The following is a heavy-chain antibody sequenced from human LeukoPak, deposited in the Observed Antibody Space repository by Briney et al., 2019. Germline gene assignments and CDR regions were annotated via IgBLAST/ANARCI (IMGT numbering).Heavy chain of an antibody. CDR2: ISYVGSNK. CDR3: AKGGGATPYYNYMDV. CDR1: GFTFSSYG. V-gene: IGHV3-30*18. J-gene: IGHJ6*03. D-gene: IGHD4/OR15-4a*01. Sequence: PGGSLRLSCAASGFTFSSYGMHWVRQAPGKGLEWVAVISYVGSNKYYADSVKGRFTISRDNSKNTLYLQMNSLRAEDTAVYYCAKGGGATPYYNYMDVWGKGTTVTVSS.